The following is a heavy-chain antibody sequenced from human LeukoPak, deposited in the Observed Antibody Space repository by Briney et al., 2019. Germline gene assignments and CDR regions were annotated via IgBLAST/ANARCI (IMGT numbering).Heavy chain of an antibody. CDR2: IYYSGST. CDR1: GGSISSSSYY. D-gene: IGHD1-26*01. Sequence: SETLSLTCTVSGGSISSSSYYWGWIRQPPGKGLEWIGSIYYSGSTYYNPSLKSRVTISVDTSKNQFSLKLSSVTAADTAVYYCARQSVGATPGDYWGQGTLVTVSS. V-gene: IGHV4-39*01. J-gene: IGHJ4*02. CDR3: ARQSVGATPGDY.